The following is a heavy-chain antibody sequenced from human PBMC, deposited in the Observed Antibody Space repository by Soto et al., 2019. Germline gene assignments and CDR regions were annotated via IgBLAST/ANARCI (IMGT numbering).Heavy chain of an antibody. D-gene: IGHD5-18*01. J-gene: IGHJ6*02. CDR2: ISYDGSNK. CDR1: GFTFSSYG. Sequence: QVQLVESGGGVVQPGRSLRLSCAASGFTFSSYGMHWVRQAPGKGLEWVAAISYDGSNKYYADSVKGRFTISRDNSKNTLHLQMNSLRAEDTALYYCAKVLGEGIQLGLRDYYGMDVWGQGTTVIVSS. CDR3: AKVLGEGIQLGLRDYYGMDV. V-gene: IGHV3-30*18.